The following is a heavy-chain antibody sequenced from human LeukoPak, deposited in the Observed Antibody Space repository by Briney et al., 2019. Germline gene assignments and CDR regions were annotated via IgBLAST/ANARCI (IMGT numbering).Heavy chain of an antibody. Sequence: SGPTLVKPTQTLTLTCNYSGFSLTSDGVGVGWIRQPRGKALEWPAIVYWDDDKRYRQSLKNRLTITKDTSKNHVVLTMTNMDPVDTATYYCAHGSTNIWLYYYDSWGPGTLVTVSS. J-gene: IGHJ4*02. D-gene: IGHD3-9*01. CDR2: VYWDDDK. CDR1: GFSLTSDGVG. V-gene: IGHV2-5*02. CDR3: AHGSTNIWLYYYDS.